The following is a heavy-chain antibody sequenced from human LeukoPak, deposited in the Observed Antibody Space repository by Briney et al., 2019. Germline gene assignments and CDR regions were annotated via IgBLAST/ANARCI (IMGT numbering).Heavy chain of an antibody. CDR2: INAGFGDT. D-gene: IGHD3-9*01. CDR1: GYAFSMYSKYT. V-gene: IGHV1-3*01. Sequence: ASVTVSFKGSGYAFSMYSKYTIHGGRQAPGQRPGWMGRINAGFGDTRDRQKFQGRITLSADTYANTVYMALNTLTSEYTAVYYCARDSDTTDWAWVYWGQGTLVTVSS. CDR3: ARDSDTTDWAWVY. J-gene: IGHJ4*02.